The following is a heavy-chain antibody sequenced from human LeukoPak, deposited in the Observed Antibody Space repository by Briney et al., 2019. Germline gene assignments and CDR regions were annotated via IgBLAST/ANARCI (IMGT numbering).Heavy chain of an antibody. J-gene: IGHJ4*02. CDR1: GGSISSSSYY. V-gene: IGHV4-39*07. CDR3: ARVVGGYRAYYFDY. D-gene: IGHD3-22*01. Sequence: SETLSLTCTVSGGSISSSSYYWGWIRQPPGKGLEWIGSIYYSGSTYYNPSLKSRVTISVDTSKNQFSLKLSSVTAADTAVYYCARVVGGYRAYYFDYWGQGTLVTVSS. CDR2: IYYSGST.